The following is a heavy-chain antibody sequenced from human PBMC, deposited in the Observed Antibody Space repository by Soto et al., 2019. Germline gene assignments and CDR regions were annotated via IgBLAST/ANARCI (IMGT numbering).Heavy chain of an antibody. V-gene: IGHV3-33*01. J-gene: IGHJ3*02. Sequence: PGESLKISCAASGFTFSSDGMHWVRQAPGKGLEWVAVIWYDGTNKNYGDSVKGRFTISRDNSRNTLYLQTNSLRAEDTAVYYCARDDYANARAFDIWGQGTMVTVSS. CDR2: IWYDGTNK. CDR3: ARDDYANARAFDI. CDR1: GFTFSSDG. D-gene: IGHD4-17*01.